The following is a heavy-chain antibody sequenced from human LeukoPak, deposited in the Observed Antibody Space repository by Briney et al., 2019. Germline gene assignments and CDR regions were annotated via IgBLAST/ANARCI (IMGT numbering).Heavy chain of an antibody. CDR1: GFTFSDYY. CDR3: ARHEDRSSSRYYYMDV. J-gene: IGHJ6*03. V-gene: IGHV3-11*01. D-gene: IGHD6-6*01. Sequence: GGSLRLSCAASGFTFSDYYMSWIRQAPGKGLEWVSYISSSGSTIYYADSVKGRFTISRDNAKNSLYLQMNSLRAEDTAVYYCARHEDRSSSRYYYMDVWGKGTTVTVSS. CDR2: ISSSGSTI.